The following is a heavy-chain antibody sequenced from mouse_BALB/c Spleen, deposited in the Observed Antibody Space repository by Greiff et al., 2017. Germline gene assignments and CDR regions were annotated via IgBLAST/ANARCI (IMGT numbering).Heavy chain of an antibody. V-gene: IGHV5-4*02. J-gene: IGHJ4*01. Sequence: DVMLVESGGGLVKPGGSLKLSCAASGFTFSDYYMYWVRQTPEKRLEWVATISDGGSYTYYPDSVKGRFTISRDNAKNNLYLQMSSLKSEDTAMYYCARGYGNLGYYAMDYWGQGTSVTVSS. CDR2: ISDGGSYT. CDR3: ARGYGNLGYYAMDY. CDR1: GFTFSDYY. D-gene: IGHD2-1*01.